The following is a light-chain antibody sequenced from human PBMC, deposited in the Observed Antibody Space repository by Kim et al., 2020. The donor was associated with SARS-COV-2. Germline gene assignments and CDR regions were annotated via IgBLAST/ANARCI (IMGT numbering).Light chain of an antibody. CDR3: QQSYSSLKT. CDR2: AAS. CDR1: QSISSY. J-gene: IGKJ1*01. Sequence: ASIGDRVTITCRASQSISSYLHWYQQKPGKAPKLLIYAASNLQSGVPSNFSGSGSGTDFTLTISSLQPEDFATYYCQQSYSSLKTFGQGTKVEIK. V-gene: IGKV1-39*01.